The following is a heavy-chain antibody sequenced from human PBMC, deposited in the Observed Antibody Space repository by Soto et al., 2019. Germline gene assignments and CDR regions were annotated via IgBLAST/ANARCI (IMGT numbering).Heavy chain of an antibody. CDR3: AREINYSRYPRVIDF. J-gene: IGHJ4*02. Sequence: QVQLAESGGGLVKPGGSLRLSCAASGFTFDNYYMSWIRQAPGKGLEWISYISSHDGTTYYADSLKGRFTISRDNAKNSLYLQMNSLRAEDTAVYYCAREINYSRYPRVIDFWGQGTLVTVSS. D-gene: IGHD1-7*01. CDR1: GFTFDNYY. CDR2: ISSHDGTT. V-gene: IGHV3-11*01.